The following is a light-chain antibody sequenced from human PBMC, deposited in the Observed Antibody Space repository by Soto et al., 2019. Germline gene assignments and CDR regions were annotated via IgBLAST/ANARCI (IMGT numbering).Light chain of an antibody. CDR2: GAS. J-gene: IGKJ5*01. CDR3: QQYSTLPHT. CDR1: QSVSSSY. Sequence: ENVLTQSPGTLSLSPGERATLSCRASQSVSSSYLAWYQQKPGQAPRLLIYGASSRATGIPDRFSGSGSGTDFTLTISRLEPEDFVVYYCQQYSTLPHTFGQGTRLEIK. V-gene: IGKV3-20*01.